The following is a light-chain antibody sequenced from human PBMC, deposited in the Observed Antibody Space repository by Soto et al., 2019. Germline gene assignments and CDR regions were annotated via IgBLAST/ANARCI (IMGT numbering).Light chain of an antibody. J-gene: IGKJ4*01. Sequence: EIVLTQSPATLSLSPGERATLSCRASQSVNRYLLWYHQKPGQPPRLLIYDASNRATGIPARFSGSGSGTDFTLTISSLEAEDTAIYYCQHRRDWPLTFGGGTKVEIK. CDR3: QHRRDWPLT. V-gene: IGKV3-11*01. CDR1: QSVNRY. CDR2: DAS.